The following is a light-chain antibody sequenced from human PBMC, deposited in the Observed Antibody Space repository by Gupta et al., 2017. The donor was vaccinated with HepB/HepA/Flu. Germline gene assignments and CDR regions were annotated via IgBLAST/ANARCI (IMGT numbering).Light chain of an antibody. CDR1: QSVSSY. CDR3: QKRSNWRVT. Sequence: IVLTQSPATLSLSPGERATLSCRASQSVSSYLAWYQQKPGQAPRLLIYDASNRATGIPARFSGSGSGTDFTLTISSLEPEDFAVYYCQKRSNWRVTFGGGTKVEIK. CDR2: DAS. V-gene: IGKV3-11*01. J-gene: IGKJ4*01.